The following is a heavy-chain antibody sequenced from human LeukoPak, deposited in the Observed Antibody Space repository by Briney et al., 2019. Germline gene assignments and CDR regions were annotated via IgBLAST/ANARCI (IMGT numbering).Heavy chain of an antibody. J-gene: IGHJ4*02. CDR3: ARDRGNDWLSPSQDY. CDR2: IKQDGSEK. CDR1: GFTFSSYW. D-gene: IGHD3-9*01. V-gene: IGHV3-7*01. Sequence: GGSLRLSCAASGFTFSSYWMSWVRQAPGKGLEWVANIKQDGSEKYHVDSVKGRSTISRDNAKNSLYLQMNSLRAEDTAVYYCARDRGNDWLSPSQDYWGQGTLVTVSS.